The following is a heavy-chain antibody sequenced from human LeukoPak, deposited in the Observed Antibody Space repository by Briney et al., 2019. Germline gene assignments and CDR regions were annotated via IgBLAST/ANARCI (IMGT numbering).Heavy chain of an antibody. CDR1: GFTFSSYW. D-gene: IGHD5-12*01. CDR3: AKPIVATIGPFDY. V-gene: IGHV3-7*03. J-gene: IGHJ4*02. Sequence: GGSLRLSCAASGFTFSSYWMSWVRQAPGKGLEWVANIKQDGSEKYYVDSVKGRFTISRDNAKNSLYLQMNSLRAEDTAVYYCAKPIVATIGPFDYWGQGTLVTVSS. CDR2: IKQDGSEK.